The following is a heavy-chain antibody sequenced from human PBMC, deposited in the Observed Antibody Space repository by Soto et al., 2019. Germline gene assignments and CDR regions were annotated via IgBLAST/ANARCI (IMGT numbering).Heavy chain of an antibody. J-gene: IGHJ6*02. Sequence: PGESLKISCKGSGYSFTSYWISWVRQMPGKGLEWMGRIDPSDSYTNYSPSFQGHVTISADKSISTAYLQWSSLKASDTAMYYCARPIAAAGHYYYYGMDVWGQGTTVTVSS. CDR2: IDPSDSYT. D-gene: IGHD6-13*01. V-gene: IGHV5-10-1*01. CDR3: ARPIAAAGHYYYYGMDV. CDR1: GYSFTSYW.